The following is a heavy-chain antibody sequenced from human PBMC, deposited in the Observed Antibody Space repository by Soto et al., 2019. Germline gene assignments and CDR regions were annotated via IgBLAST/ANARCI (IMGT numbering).Heavy chain of an antibody. D-gene: IGHD2-8*01. CDR2: IMPVFRTP. Sequence: QVQLEQSGAEVKKPGSSVKVSCKASGGTFRTAAISWVRQAPGQGLEWMGGIMPVFRTPDYAQKFQGRVTLTTDEXTNTAYMELSGLRSDDTAVYYCARDNDRPQLGGNYYYILDVWGQGTTITVSS. V-gene: IGHV1-69*05. CDR1: GGTFRTAA. J-gene: IGHJ6*02. CDR3: ARDNDRPQLGGNYYYILDV.